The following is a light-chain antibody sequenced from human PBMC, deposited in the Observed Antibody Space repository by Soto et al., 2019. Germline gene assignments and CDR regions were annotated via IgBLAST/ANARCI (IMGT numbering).Light chain of an antibody. J-gene: IGKJ3*01. CDR3: QKYSRDPL. Sequence: DIQMTQSPSSLSASVGDRVTITCRASQGISNYIAWYQQKPGKAPKLLIYAASTLQSGVPSRFSGSGSGTDFTLTINSLQPEDVATYSCQKYSRDPLFGPGTKVDIK. CDR1: QGISNY. CDR2: AAS. V-gene: IGKV1-27*01.